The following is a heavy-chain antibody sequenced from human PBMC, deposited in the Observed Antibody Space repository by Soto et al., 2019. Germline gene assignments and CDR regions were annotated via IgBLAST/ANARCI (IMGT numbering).Heavy chain of an antibody. Sequence: EVQLVESGGGLVQPGGSLRLSCAASGFTVSSNYMSWVRQAPGKGLEWVSVVYIGGNTYYAEAVEDRFTISRDNFQNMLYLQMSSLIAEDTAVSYCAGSVGGGFDYWGQGTLVTVSS. CDR2: VYIGGNT. CDR1: GFTVSSNY. V-gene: IGHV3-66*01. J-gene: IGHJ4*02. CDR3: AGSVGGGFDY. D-gene: IGHD3-16*01.